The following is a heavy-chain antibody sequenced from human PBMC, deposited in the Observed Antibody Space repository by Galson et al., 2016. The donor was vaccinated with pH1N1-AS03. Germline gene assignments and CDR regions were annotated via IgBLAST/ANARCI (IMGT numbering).Heavy chain of an antibody. CDR3: TRDPQYFDS. V-gene: IGHV3-49*02. CDR1: GGTFSSYT. Sequence: SCKASGGTFSSYTINWVRQAPGKGLEWVGLIRNKGYGATTEYAASVKGRFTISRDDSKRIAYLQMNSLKTEDTAVYYCTRDPQYFDSWGQGTLVTVSA. J-gene: IGHJ4*02. CDR2: IRNKGYGATT.